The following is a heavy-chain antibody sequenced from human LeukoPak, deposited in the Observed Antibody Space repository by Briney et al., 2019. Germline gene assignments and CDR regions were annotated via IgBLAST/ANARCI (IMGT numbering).Heavy chain of an antibody. CDR1: GGSISSYY. D-gene: IGHD3-3*01. Sequence: PSETLSLTCTVSGGSISSYYWSWIRQPPGKGLEWIGYIYYSGSTNYNPSLKSRVTISVDTSKNQFSLKLSSVTAADTAVYYCARGAVVLRFLEWPPGRFDPWGQGTLVTVSS. CDR2: IYYSGST. V-gene: IGHV4-59*01. J-gene: IGHJ5*02. CDR3: ARGAVVLRFLEWPPGRFDP.